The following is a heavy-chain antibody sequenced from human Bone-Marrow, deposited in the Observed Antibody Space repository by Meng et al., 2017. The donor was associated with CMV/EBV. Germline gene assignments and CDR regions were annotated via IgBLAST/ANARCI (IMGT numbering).Heavy chain of an antibody. V-gene: IGHV1-2*02. CDR3: TASGYGSIAY. CDR1: GYTFTGYY. J-gene: IGHJ4*02. D-gene: IGHD5-12*01. Sequence: ASVKVSCKASGYTFTGYYMHWVRQAPGQGLEWMGWINPKSGGTNYAQKFQGRVTMTRDTSISTAYMELSRLRSDDTAVYYWTASGYGSIAYWGQGTLVPVAS. CDR2: INPKSGGT.